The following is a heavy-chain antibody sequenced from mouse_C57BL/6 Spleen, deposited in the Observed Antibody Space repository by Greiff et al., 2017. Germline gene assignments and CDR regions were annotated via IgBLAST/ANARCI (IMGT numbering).Heavy chain of an antibody. V-gene: IGHV2-9*01. J-gene: IGHJ1*03. CDR2: IWGGGGT. CDR1: GFSLTSYG. D-gene: IGHD1-1*01. CDR3: AKRITTGYFDV. Sequence: VQLQQSGPGLVAPSQSLSITCTVSGFSLTSYGVDWVRQPPGKGLEWLGVIWGGGGTNYNSAHMSRLSISKDNSTSQVFLKMNMLQTDDTAMYYCAKRITTGYFDVWGTGTTVTVSS.